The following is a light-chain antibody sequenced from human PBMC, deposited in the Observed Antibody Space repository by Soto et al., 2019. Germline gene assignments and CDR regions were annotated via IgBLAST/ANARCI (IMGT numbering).Light chain of an antibody. J-gene: IGKJ4*01. V-gene: IGKV3-20*01. Sequence: EIVLTQSPDTLSLSPGERATLSCRASQSVGSSFLAWYQQKPGQAPRLLTYRTSTRATGIPDRFTGSGSGTDFTLTISRLEPEDFAVYYCQQYENSPLTFGGGTKVEIK. CDR1: QSVGSSF. CDR3: QQYENSPLT. CDR2: RTS.